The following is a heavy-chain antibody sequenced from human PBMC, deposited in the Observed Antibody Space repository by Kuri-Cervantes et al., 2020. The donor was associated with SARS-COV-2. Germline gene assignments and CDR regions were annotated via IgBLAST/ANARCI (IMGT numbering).Heavy chain of an antibody. CDR2: INHSGST. CDR1: GGSFSGYY. CDR3: ARPYGDDLNWYFDL. V-gene: IGHV4-34*01. Sequence: SETLSLTCAVYGGSFSGYYWSWIRQPPGKGLEWIGEINHSGSTNYNPSLKSRVTISVDTSKNQFSLKLSSVTAADTAVYYCARPYGDDLNWYFDLWGRGTRGTVSS. D-gene: IGHD4-17*01. J-gene: IGHJ2*01.